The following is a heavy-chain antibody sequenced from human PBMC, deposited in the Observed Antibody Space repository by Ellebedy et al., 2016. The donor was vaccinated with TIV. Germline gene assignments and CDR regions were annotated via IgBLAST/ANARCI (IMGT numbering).Heavy chain of an antibody. V-gene: IGHV3-30*18. CDR2: ISYDGSNK. J-gene: IGHJ4*02. Sequence: GGSLRLXXAASGISFSTSGMHWVRQAPGKGLEWVAVISYDGSNKYYADSVRGRFTISRDNSKNTLYLQMNSLRAEDTAVYYCAKDWGGEYCTSTNCYLEYFFDYWGQGTLVTVSS. CDR3: AKDWGGEYCTSTNCYLEYFFDY. CDR1: GISFSTSG. D-gene: IGHD2-2*01.